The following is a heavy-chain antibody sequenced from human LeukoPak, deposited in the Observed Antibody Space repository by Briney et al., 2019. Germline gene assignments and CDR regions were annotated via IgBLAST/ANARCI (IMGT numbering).Heavy chain of an antibody. CDR1: GFSLTNFD. CDR2: FSIRYNVI. CDR3: AKDRVHGVVPDY. Sequence: GSLRLSCAASGFSLTNFDMNWIRQAPGKGLEWVSFFSIRYNVIFYADSMKGRFTVSRDEAKNSLYLQMNSLRAKDTAIYYCAKDRVHGVVPDYWGQGTLVTVSS. V-gene: IGHV3-48*01. J-gene: IGHJ4*02. D-gene: IGHD3-10*01.